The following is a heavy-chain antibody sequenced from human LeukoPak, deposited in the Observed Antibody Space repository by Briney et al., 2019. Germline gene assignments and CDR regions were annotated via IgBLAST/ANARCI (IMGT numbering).Heavy chain of an antibody. D-gene: IGHD4-23*01. J-gene: IGHJ4*02. V-gene: IGHV1-69*13. CDR3: ARNSRVASTSGLNY. CDR1: GGTFSSYP. Sequence: SVKVSCKASGGTFSSYPFTWVRQAPGQGLEWMGEITPIFGAANYAQTFQGRVTITADESTSTVFMELSSLRSDDTAFYYCARNSRVASTSGLNYWGQGALVTVSS. CDR2: ITPIFGAA.